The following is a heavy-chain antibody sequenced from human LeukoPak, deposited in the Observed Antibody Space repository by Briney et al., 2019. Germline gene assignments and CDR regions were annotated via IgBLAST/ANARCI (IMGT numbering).Heavy chain of an antibody. CDR2: ISSSGVYI. CDR3: ARALTTDHYFDY. D-gene: IGHD4-17*01. J-gene: IGHJ4*02. CDR1: GFTFSNYN. V-gene: IGHV3-21*01. Sequence: PGGSLRLSCAASGFTFSNYNMSWVRQAPGKGLEWVSSISSSGVYIYYADSVKGRVTISRDNAKNSLYLQVNSLRAEDTAVYYCARALTTDHYFDYWGQGTLVTVSS.